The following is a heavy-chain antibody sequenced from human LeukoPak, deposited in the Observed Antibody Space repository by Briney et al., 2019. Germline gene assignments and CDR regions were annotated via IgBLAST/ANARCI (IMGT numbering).Heavy chain of an antibody. CDR1: GGSISSSHYY. CDR3: ARDGRFLEWSTWHYMDV. J-gene: IGHJ6*03. D-gene: IGHD3-3*01. CDR2: IYYSGST. V-gene: IGHV4-39*07. Sequence: PSETLSLTCTVSGGSISSSHYYWGWIRQPPGEGLEWIGTIYYSGSTYYNPSLKSRVTISVDTSKNQFSLKLNSVTAADTAVYYCARDGRFLEWSTWHYMDVWGKGTTVTVSS.